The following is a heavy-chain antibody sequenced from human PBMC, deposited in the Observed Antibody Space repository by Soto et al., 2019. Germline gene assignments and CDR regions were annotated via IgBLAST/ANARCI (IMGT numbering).Heavy chain of an antibody. D-gene: IGHD4-17*01. CDR1: GGSFSGYY. V-gene: IGHV4-34*01. CDR3: ARGRTTVNTSALGY. CDR2: INHSGST. Sequence: SETLSLTCAVSGGSFSGYYWSWIRQPPGKGLEWIGEINHSGSTNYNPSLKSRVTISVDTSKNQFSLKLSSVTAADTAVYYCARGRTTVNTSALGYWGQGTLVTVSS. J-gene: IGHJ4*02.